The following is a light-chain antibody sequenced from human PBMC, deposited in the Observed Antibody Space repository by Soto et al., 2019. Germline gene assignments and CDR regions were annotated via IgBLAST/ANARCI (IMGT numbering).Light chain of an antibody. CDR1: QSVSSY. CDR2: DAS. V-gene: IGKV3-11*01. Sequence: EIVVTQSPATLSLSPGERATLSCRASQSVSSYLAWYQQNPGQAPRLLIFDASNRATGIPARFSRSGSGTDFTLTISSLGPEDFAVYYCQQHSNWALTLGGGTKVEIK. CDR3: QQHSNWALT. J-gene: IGKJ4*01.